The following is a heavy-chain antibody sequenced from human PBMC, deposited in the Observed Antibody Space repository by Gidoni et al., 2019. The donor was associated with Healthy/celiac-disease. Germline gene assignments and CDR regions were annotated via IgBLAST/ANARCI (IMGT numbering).Heavy chain of an antibody. J-gene: IGHJ4*02. D-gene: IGHD4-17*01. CDR3: ARAGPYGDYPFDY. CDR2: IKQDGSEK. V-gene: IGHV3-7*03. CDR1: GFTFSSYW. Sequence: EVQLVESGGGLVQPGGSLRLSCAASGFTFSSYWMSWVRQAPGKGLEWVANIKQDGSEKYYVDSVKGRFTISRDNAKNSLYLQMNSLRAEDTAVYYCARAGPYGDYPFDYWGQGTLVTVSS.